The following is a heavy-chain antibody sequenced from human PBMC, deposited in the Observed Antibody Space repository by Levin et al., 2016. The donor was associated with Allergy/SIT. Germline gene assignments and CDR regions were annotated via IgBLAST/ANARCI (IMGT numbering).Heavy chain of an antibody. CDR3: VKDDNYGRDY. J-gene: IGHJ4*02. D-gene: IGHD5-18*01. Sequence: GGSLRLSCSASGFTFSSYGMHWVRQAPGKGLEYVSGISSTGGSTYYADSVKGRFTISRDNPKNTLYFQMSSLRAEDTAVYYCVKDDNYGRDYWGQGSLVTVSS. V-gene: IGHV3-64D*06. CDR2: ISSTGGST. CDR1: GFTFSSYG.